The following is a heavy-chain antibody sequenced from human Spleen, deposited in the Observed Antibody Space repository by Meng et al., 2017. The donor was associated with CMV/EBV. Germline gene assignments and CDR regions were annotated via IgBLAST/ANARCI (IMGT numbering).Heavy chain of an antibody. Sequence: GESLKISCAASGFTFSSYAMSWVRQAPGKGLEWISGITGSGTGTYYADSVKGRFTISRDNSKNTLYLQMNSLRAEDTAVYYCAKACSSTSCDGWYFDLWGRGTLVTVSS. J-gene: IGHJ2*01. CDR3: AKACSSTSCDGWYFDL. CDR1: GFTFSSYA. CDR2: ITGSGTGT. V-gene: IGHV3-23*01. D-gene: IGHD2-2*01.